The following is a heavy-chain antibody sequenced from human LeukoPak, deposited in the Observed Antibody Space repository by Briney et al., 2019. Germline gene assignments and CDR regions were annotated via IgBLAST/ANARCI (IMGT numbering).Heavy chain of an antibody. Sequence: GGSLRLSCAASGFTFSSYEMNWVRKAPGKGLEWVSYISSSGSTIYYADSVKGRFTISRDNAKNSLYLQMNSLRAEDTAVYYCARDLMYGSGSYWGQGTLVTVSS. CDR2: ISSSGSTI. CDR3: ARDLMYGSGSY. CDR1: GFTFSSYE. V-gene: IGHV3-48*03. D-gene: IGHD3-10*01. J-gene: IGHJ4*02.